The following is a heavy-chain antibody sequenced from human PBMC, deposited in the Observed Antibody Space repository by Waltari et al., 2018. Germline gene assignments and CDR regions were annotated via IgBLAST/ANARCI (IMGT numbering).Heavy chain of an antibody. CDR1: GYSISSGYY. Sequence: QVQLQESGPGLVKPSETLSLTCAVSGYSISSGYYWGWIRQPPGKGLEWIGSIYHSGGTYYNPSLKSRVTISVDTSKNQFSLKLSSVTAADTAVYYCARRDFNWFDPWGQGTLVTVSS. D-gene: IGHD2-21*02. V-gene: IGHV4-38-2*01. CDR2: IYHSGGT. CDR3: ARRDFNWFDP. J-gene: IGHJ5*02.